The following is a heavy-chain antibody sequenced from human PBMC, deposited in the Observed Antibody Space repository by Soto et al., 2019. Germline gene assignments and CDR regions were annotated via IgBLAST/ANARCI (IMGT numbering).Heavy chain of an antibody. CDR3: ARGGGIAARPHTRLDY. CDR1: GFTFSSYG. J-gene: IGHJ4*02. CDR2: IWYDGSNK. D-gene: IGHD6-6*01. V-gene: IGHV3-33*01. Sequence: GSLRLSCAAAGFTFSSYGMHWVRQAPGKGLEWVAVIWYDGSNKYYADSVKGRFTISRDNSKNTLYLQMNSLRAEDTAVYYCARGGGIAARPHTRLDYWGQGTLVTLSS.